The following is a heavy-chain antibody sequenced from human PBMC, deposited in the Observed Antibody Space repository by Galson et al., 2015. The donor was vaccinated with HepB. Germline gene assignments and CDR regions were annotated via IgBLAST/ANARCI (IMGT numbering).Heavy chain of an antibody. CDR1: GFTFSSYA. Sequence: SLRLSCAASGFTFSSYAMHWVRQAPGKGLEYVSAISSNGGSTYYADSVKGRLTISRDNSKNTLYLQMSSLRAEDTAVYYCGGCSGGSCYGLDYWGQGTLVTVSS. D-gene: IGHD2-15*01. CDR2: ISSNGGST. CDR3: GGCSGGSCYGLDY. J-gene: IGHJ4*02. V-gene: IGHV3-64D*06.